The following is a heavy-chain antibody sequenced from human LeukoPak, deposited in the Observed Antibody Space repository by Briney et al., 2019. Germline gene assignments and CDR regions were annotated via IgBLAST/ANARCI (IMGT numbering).Heavy chain of an antibody. CDR1: GFTFSSYS. CDR2: ISSRSTYI. Sequence: GGSLRLSCAASGFTFSSYSMNWVRQAPGKGLEWVASISSRSTYIYYADSVKGRFTISRDNAKNSLYLQMTSLSAKDTAVYYCAKSIGYCSGRSCIEVDYWGQGTLVTVSS. D-gene: IGHD2-15*01. J-gene: IGHJ4*02. CDR3: AKSIGYCSGRSCIEVDY. V-gene: IGHV3-21*01.